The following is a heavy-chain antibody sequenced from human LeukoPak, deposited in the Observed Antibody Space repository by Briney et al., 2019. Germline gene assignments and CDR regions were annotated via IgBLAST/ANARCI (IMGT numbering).Heavy chain of an antibody. Sequence: SETLSLSCTLSGASTSHFNWNWIRQPPGKGLEWIGYMHNSGSSKHSPSLKSRVTISIDTSKNQFSLQLTSVTAADTAMYFCARSAMWLRNIFLICGQGTMFSVSS. J-gene: IGHJ3*02. CDR2: MHNSGSS. CDR1: GASTSHFN. V-gene: IGHV4-59*01. D-gene: IGHD3-9*01. CDR3: ARSAMWLRNIFLI.